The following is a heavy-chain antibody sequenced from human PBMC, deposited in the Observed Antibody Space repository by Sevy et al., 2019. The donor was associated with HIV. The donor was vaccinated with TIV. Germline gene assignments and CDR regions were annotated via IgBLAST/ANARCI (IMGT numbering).Heavy chain of an antibody. V-gene: IGHV3-23*01. CDR2: ISGSGDNT. Sequence: GGSLRLSCAASRFTFSSYAMSWVRQAPGKGLEWVSAISGSGDNTYYADSVKGRFTISRDNSKNTLYLQMNSLRAEDTAVYYCAKWATTVTSFFDYWGQGALVTVSS. CDR1: RFTFSSYA. D-gene: IGHD4-17*01. CDR3: AKWATTVTSFFDY. J-gene: IGHJ4*02.